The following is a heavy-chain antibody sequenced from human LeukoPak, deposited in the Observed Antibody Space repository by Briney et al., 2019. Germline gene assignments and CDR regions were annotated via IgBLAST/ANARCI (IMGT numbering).Heavy chain of an antibody. CDR2: IYTSGST. Sequence: SQTLSLTCTVSGGSISSSGYYWSWIRQPAGKGLEWIGRIYTSGSTNYNPSLKSRVTISVDTSKNQFSLKLSSVTAADTAVYYCARGVLELRQIDYWGQGTLVTVSS. D-gene: IGHD1-7*01. J-gene: IGHJ4*02. CDR3: ARGVLELRQIDY. CDR1: GGSISSSGYY. V-gene: IGHV4-61*02.